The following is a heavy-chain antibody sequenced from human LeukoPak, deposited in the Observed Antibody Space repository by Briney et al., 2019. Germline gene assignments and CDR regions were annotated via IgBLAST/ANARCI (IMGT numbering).Heavy chain of an antibody. CDR1: GYTFTSYD. J-gene: IGHJ4*02. CDR3: ARSYSSGWSYYFDY. CDR2: MNPNSGNT. V-gene: IGHV1-8*01. D-gene: IGHD6-19*01. Sequence: GASVKVSCKASGYTFTSYDINWVRQATGQGLEWMGWMNPNSGNTGYAQKFQGRVTMTRDTSISTAYMELSRLRSDDTAVYYCARSYSSGWSYYFDYWGQGTLVTVSS.